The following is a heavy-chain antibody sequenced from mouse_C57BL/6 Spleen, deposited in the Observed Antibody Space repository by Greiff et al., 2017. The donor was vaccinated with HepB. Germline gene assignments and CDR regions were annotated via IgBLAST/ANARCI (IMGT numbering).Heavy chain of an antibody. Sequence: QVQLKESGAELVRPGASVTLSCKASGYTFTDYEMHWVKQTPVHGLEWIGAIDPETGGTAYHQKFKGKAILTADKSSSTAYMELRSLTSEDSAVYYCTRKYYGKDYFDYWGQGTTLTVSS. J-gene: IGHJ2*01. CDR3: TRKYYGKDYFDY. D-gene: IGHD2-1*01. CDR1: GYTFTDYE. CDR2: IDPETGGT. V-gene: IGHV1-15*01.